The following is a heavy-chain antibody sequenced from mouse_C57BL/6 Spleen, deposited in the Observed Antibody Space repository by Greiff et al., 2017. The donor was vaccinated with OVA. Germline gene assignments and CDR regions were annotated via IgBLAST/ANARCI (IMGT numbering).Heavy chain of an antibody. J-gene: IGHJ2*01. CDR3: ARERDYGSSYFDY. D-gene: IGHD1-1*01. Sequence: QVQLKESGPELVKPGASVKISCKASGYTFTDYYINWVKQRPGQGLEWIGWIFPGSGSTYYNEKFKGKATLTVDKSSSTAYMLLSSLTSEDSAVYFCARERDYGSSYFDYWGQGTTLTVSS. CDR1: GYTFTDYY. V-gene: IGHV1-75*01. CDR2: IFPGSGST.